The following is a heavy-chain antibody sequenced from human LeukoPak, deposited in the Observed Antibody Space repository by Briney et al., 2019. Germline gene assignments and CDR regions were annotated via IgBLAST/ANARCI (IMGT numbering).Heavy chain of an antibody. CDR2: IYYSGST. CDR3: ARLSVATTTYRDY. D-gene: IGHD5-12*01. V-gene: IGHV4-39*01. CDR1: GGSISSGGYY. J-gene: IGHJ4*02. Sequence: SQTLSLTCTVSGGSISSGGYYWGWIRQPPGKGLEWIGSIYYSGSTYYNPSLKSRVTISVDTSKNQFSLKLSSVTAADTAVYYCARLSVATTTYRDYWGQGTLVTVSS.